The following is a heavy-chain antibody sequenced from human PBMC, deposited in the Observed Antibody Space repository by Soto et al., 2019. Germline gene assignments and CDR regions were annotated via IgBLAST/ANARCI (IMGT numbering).Heavy chain of an antibody. D-gene: IGHD2-15*01. CDR2: VNPSGGST. J-gene: IGHJ1*01. Sequence: ASVKVSCKASGYTFTTYSMHWVRLAPGQGLEWMGVVNPSGGSTKYAQNFQGRVTMTRDTSTTTIYMELSSLRSDDTAIYYCAREENCSGGTCYSEYFHRWGQGTLVTV. CDR1: GYTFTTYS. V-gene: IGHV1-46*01. CDR3: AREENCSGGTCYSEYFHR.